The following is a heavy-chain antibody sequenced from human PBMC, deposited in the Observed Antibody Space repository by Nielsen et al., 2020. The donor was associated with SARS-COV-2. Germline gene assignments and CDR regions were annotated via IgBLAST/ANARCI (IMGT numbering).Heavy chain of an antibody. Sequence: GESLKISCAASGFSFSSFAMHWVRQAPGKGPEWVAFISYDGSRQYYADSVKGRFTISKDYSKNTLYLDMSSLRPEDTALYYCARERTGYYHEYWGQGTLVTVS. V-gene: IGHV3-30*04. CDR3: ARERTGYYHEY. J-gene: IGHJ4*02. CDR2: ISYDGSRQ. CDR1: GFSFSSFA. D-gene: IGHD3/OR15-3a*01.